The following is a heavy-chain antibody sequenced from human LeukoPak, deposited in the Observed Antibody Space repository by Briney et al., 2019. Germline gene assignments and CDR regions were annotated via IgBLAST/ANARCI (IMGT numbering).Heavy chain of an antibody. CDR2: IYDSGST. CDR3: ARGRNYFDY. J-gene: IGHJ4*02. V-gene: IGHV4-59*08. D-gene: IGHD1-26*01. CDR1: GGSISGYY. Sequence: SETLSLTCTVSGGSISGYYWTWIRQPPGKGPEWIGHIYDSGSTYYSPSLKSRVTISLDTSQNQFSLKLSSVTAADTAVYYCARGRNYFDYWGQGTLVTVSS.